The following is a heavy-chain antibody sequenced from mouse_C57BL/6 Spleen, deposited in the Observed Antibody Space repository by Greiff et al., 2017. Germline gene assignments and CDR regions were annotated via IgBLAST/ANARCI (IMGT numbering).Heavy chain of an antibody. CDR3: APNYGSNRYAMDY. D-gene: IGHD1-1*01. CDR2: IYPRSGNT. J-gene: IGHJ4*01. V-gene: IGHV1-81*01. Sequence: VQLQQSGAELARPGASVKLSCMASGYTFTSYGISWVKQRTGQGLVWIGEIYPRSGNTYYIEKFKGMASLTADKSSRTPYMEIRSLPSEDSAVNGCAPNYGSNRYAMDYWGQGPSVTVST. CDR1: GYTFTSYG.